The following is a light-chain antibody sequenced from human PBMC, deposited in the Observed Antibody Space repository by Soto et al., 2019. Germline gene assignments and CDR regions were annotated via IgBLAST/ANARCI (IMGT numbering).Light chain of an antibody. Sequence: QSVLTQPASVSGSPGQSITISCTGTSSDVGGYNYVSWYQQHPGTAHKVMIYKVSNPPSGVSNRFSGSKSDNTASLTICGLQAEDAADYYCSSYTSSDTVIFGGGTQLTVL. V-gene: IGLV2-14*01. CDR1: SSDVGGYNY. CDR2: KVS. CDR3: SSYTSSDTVI. J-gene: IGLJ2*01.